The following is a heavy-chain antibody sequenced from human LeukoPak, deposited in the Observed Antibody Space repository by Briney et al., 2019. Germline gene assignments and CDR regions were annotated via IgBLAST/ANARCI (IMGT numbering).Heavy chain of an antibody. CDR1: GFTFSTSA. D-gene: IGHD3-9*01. Sequence: TGGSLRLSCAASGFTFSTSALNWVRQVPGKGLEWVSSINRYSSHIYYAASVRGRFTVSRDNARNSVFLQMNSLAAEDTAVYYCARDPERYLRTGKFDYWGQGTLVTVSS. V-gene: IGHV3-21*01. J-gene: IGHJ4*02. CDR3: ARDPERYLRTGKFDY. CDR2: INRYSSHI.